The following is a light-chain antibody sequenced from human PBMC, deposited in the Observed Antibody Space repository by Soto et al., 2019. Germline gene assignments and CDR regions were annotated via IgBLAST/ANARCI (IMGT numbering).Light chain of an antibody. CDR3: QQYGSSPT. J-gene: IGKJ5*01. V-gene: IGKV3-20*01. Sequence: IVLTQSPGTLSLSPGERATLSCRASQSVSSSYLAWYQQKPVQAPRLLIYGASSRATGIPDRFSGSGSGTDFTLAISRLEPEDFAVYYCQQYGSSPTFGQGTRLEIK. CDR2: GAS. CDR1: QSVSSSY.